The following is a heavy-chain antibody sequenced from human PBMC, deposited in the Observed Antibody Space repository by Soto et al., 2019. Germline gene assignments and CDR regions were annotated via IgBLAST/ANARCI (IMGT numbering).Heavy chain of an antibody. CDR3: ETGGSLVVVAVPHCFDL. CDR1: GYSISSVYY. Sequence: PSETLSLTCAVSGYSISSVYYWGWIRQPPGKGLEWIGSIYHSGSTYYNPSLESRVTISVDTSKNQFSLKLSSVTAADTAVYYCETGGSLVVVAVPHCFDLWCHGTLVTVS. J-gene: IGHJ5*02. CDR2: IYHSGST. D-gene: IGHD2-15*01. V-gene: IGHV4-38-2*01.